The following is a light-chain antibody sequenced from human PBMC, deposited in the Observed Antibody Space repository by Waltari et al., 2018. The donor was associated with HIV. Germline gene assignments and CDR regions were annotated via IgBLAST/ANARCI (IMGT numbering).Light chain of an antibody. CDR1: SRYVGGYAY. CDR2: EVN. V-gene: IGLV2-8*01. J-gene: IGLJ6*01. Sequence: QSALTQPPSASGSLGQSVTISCPGTSRYVGGYAYVSWYKQHPDKAPKLIIYEVNKRPSGVPDRFSGSKSDNTASLTVAGLQDDDEAHYYCASYGDTNRVLFGGGTRVTVL. CDR3: ASYGDTNRVL.